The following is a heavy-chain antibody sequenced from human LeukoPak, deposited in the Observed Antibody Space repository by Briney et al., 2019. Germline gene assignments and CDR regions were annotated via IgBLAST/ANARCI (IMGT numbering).Heavy chain of an antibody. CDR1: GFTVSSNY. D-gene: IGHD4-11*01. J-gene: IGHJ6*02. CDR3: ANSRPYYYYYSMDV. V-gene: IGHV3-66*01. CDR2: IYSGGST. Sequence: PGGSLRLSCAASGFTVSSNYMSWVRQAPGKGLEWVSVIYSGGSTYYADSVKGRFTISRDNSKYTMYLQMNSLRAEDTAVYYCANSRPYYYYYSMDVWGQGTTVTVSS.